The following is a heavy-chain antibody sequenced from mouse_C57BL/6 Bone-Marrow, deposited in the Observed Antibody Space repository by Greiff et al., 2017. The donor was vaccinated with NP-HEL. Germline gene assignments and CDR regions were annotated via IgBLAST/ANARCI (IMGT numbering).Heavy chain of an antibody. D-gene: IGHD2-3*01. Sequence: EVMLVESGEGLVKPGGSLKLSCAASGFTFSSYAMSWVRQTPEKRLEWVAYISSGGDYIYYADTVKGRFTISRDNARNTLYLQMSSLKSEDTAMYYCTRGGIYDGYSSYYFDYWGQGTTLTVSS. CDR3: TRGGIYDGYSSYYFDY. V-gene: IGHV5-9-1*02. J-gene: IGHJ2*01. CDR1: GFTFSSYA. CDR2: ISSGGDYI.